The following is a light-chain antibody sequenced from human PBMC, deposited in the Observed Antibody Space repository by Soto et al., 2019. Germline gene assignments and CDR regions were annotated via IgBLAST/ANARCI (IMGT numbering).Light chain of an antibody. V-gene: IGLV4-69*01. CDR2: VKSDGSH. CDR1: SGHSSYD. Sequence: QLVLTQSPSASASLGASVKLTCTLSSGHSSYDIAWHQQQPEKGPRYLMKVKSDGSHSKGDGIPDRFSGSSSGAERYLTISSLQSEDEADYYCQTWGTVIPYVFGTGTKLTVL. J-gene: IGLJ1*01. CDR3: QTWGTVIPYV.